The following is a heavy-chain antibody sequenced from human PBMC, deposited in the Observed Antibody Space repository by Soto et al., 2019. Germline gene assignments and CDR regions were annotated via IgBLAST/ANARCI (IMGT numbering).Heavy chain of an antibody. CDR1: GFTFSRYG. CDR2: ISYDGSNK. V-gene: IGHV3-30*18. Sequence: QVQLVESGGGVVQPGRSLRLSCAASGFTFSRYGMNWVRQAPGKGLEWVAVISYDGSNKYYADSLKGRFTISRDNSKNTLYLQMNSLRAEDTAVYYCAKDQESITIFGVVPDDWGQGTLVTVSS. CDR3: AKDQESITIFGVVPDD. D-gene: IGHD3-3*01. J-gene: IGHJ4*02.